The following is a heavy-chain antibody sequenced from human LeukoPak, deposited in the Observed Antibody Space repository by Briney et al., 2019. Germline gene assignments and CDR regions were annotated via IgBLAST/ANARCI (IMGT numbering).Heavy chain of an antibody. D-gene: IGHD3-3*01. Sequence: GASVKVSCKASGYTFTSYYMHWVRQAPGQGLEWMGIINPCGGSTSYAQKFQGRVTMTRDMSTSTVYMELSSLRSEDTAVYYCARAPFGVVILNWFDPWGRGTLVTVSS. CDR2: INPCGGST. V-gene: IGHV1-46*01. J-gene: IGHJ5*02. CDR3: ARAPFGVVILNWFDP. CDR1: GYTFTSYY.